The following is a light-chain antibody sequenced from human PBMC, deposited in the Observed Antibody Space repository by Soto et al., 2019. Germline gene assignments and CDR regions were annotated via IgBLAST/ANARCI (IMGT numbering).Light chain of an antibody. Sequence: IVLTQSPATLAVSPGERATLSCRASQSVSSSLAWYQQKPGHAPRLPIYGASTRATGIPARFSGSGSGTEFTLTISSLQSEDFAVYYCQQYNNWPPITFGQGTRLEI. V-gene: IGKV3-15*01. CDR3: QQYNNWPPIT. CDR2: GAS. J-gene: IGKJ5*01. CDR1: QSVSSS.